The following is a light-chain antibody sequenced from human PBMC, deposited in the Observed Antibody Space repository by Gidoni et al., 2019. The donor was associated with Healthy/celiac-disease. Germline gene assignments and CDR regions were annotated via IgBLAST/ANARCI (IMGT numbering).Light chain of an antibody. J-gene: IGKJ4*01. CDR2: DAS. CDR3: QQRRNWPPKRT. V-gene: IGKV3-11*01. CDR1: QSVSSY. Sequence: EIVLTQSPATLSLSPGERATLSCRASQSVSSYLAWYQQKPGQAPRLLIYDASNRATGIPARFSGSGSGTYFTLTISSLEPEDFADYYCQQRRNWPPKRTFGGGTKVEIK.